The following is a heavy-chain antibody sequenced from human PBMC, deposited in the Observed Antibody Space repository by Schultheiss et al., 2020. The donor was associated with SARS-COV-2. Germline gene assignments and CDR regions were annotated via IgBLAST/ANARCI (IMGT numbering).Heavy chain of an antibody. J-gene: IGHJ5*02. D-gene: IGHD4-17*01. CDR2: IYHSGST. CDR3: ARDLSLRGVTTGWFDP. CDR1: GGSFSGYY. Sequence: SETLSLTCAVYGGSFSGYYWTWIRQHPGKGLEWMGYIYHSGSTFYNPSLKSRVTMSVDTSKNQFSLKLSSVTAADTAVYYRARDLSLRGVTTGWFDPWGQGTLVTVSS. V-gene: IGHV4-34*01.